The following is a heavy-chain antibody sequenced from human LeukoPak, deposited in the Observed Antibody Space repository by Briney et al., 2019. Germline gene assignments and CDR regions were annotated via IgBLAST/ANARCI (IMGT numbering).Heavy chain of an antibody. CDR3: AKDKDTPATAQPQRGYFES. CDR2: VWYDGSHQ. V-gene: IGHV3-33*06. CDR1: GFPFSGSG. Sequence: PGGSLRLSCAASGFPFSGSGMHWVRQAPGKGLEWVAVVWYDGSHQYYADSVKGRFTISRDNSKNTVDLQMNSLRVKDTAVYFCAKDKDTPATAQPQRGYFESWGQGTLVTVSS. J-gene: IGHJ4*02. D-gene: IGHD2-21*02.